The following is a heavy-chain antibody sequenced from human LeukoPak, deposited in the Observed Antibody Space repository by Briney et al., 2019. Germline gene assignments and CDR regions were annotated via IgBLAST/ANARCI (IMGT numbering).Heavy chain of an antibody. CDR2: IYYSGST. CDR1: GGSITTYY. Sequence: PSETLSLTCTVSGGSITTYYWSWIRQPPGKGLEWIGYIYYSGSTNYNPSLKSRVTISIDTSNNQFSLKLSSVTAADTAVYYCARLRQGCSGDSCYLHFDYWGQGTLVTVSP. CDR3: ARLRQGCSGDSCYLHFDY. D-gene: IGHD2-15*01. J-gene: IGHJ4*02. V-gene: IGHV4-59*08.